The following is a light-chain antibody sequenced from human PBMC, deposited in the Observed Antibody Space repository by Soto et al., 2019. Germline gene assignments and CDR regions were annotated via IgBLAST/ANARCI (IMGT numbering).Light chain of an antibody. V-gene: IGKV1-39*01. CDR2: AAS. CDR1: QSISTY. Sequence: DIKMTQSPSSLSASVGDRVTITCRASQSISTYLNWYQQKPGQAPKLLIHAASSLQSGVPSRFSGSGSGTDFTLTISRLQPEDFATFYCRQSYSTPYTFGQGTKLEIK. J-gene: IGKJ2*01. CDR3: RQSYSTPYT.